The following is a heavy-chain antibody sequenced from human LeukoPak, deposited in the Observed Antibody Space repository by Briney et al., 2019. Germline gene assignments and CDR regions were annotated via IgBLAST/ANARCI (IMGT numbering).Heavy chain of an antibody. J-gene: IGHJ4*02. V-gene: IGHV4-39*01. CDR2: IYYSGST. CDR3: ARMVRGDSTFDY. Sequence: SETLSLTCTVSGGSISSSSYYWGWIRQPPGKGLEWIGSIYYSGSTYYNPSLKIRVTISVDTSKNQFSLKLSSVTAADTAVYYCARMVRGDSTFDYWGQGTLVTVSS. CDR1: GGSISSSSYY. D-gene: IGHD3-10*01.